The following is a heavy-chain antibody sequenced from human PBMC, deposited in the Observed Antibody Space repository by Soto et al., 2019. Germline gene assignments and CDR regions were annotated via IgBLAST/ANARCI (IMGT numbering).Heavy chain of an antibody. CDR2: ISGSGSNP. CDR3: AKTASMTILDGFYH. Sequence: EVQVLESGGGLVQPGGSLRLSCAASGFTFSSYAMSWLRQAPGQGLEWVSAISGSGSNPYYADSGKGRFTISRDNSKNALYLQMNSLRAEDTALYYCAKTASMTILDGFYHWGQVTLVTVSS. V-gene: IGHV3-23*01. J-gene: IGHJ4*02. D-gene: IGHD4-17*01. CDR1: GFTFSSYA.